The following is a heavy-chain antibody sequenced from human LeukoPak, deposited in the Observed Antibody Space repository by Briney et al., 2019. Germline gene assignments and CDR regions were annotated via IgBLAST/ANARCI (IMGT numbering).Heavy chain of an antibody. CDR3: ARGPSSWNGLGAFDV. D-gene: IGHD6-13*01. V-gene: IGHV1-2*02. CDR2: INPNSGGT. Sequence: ASVRVSCKASGYTFTGYYMHWVRQAPGQGLEWMGWINPNSGGTNYAQKFQGRVTMARDTSISTSFMELNRLRSDDTAVYYCARGPSSWNGLGAFDVWGQGTMVTVSS. J-gene: IGHJ3*01. CDR1: GYTFTGYY.